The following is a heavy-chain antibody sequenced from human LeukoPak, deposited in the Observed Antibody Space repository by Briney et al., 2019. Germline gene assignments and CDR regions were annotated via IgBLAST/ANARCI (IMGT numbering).Heavy chain of an antibody. CDR1: GFTFSSYA. CDR3: ARGETGYSSSWYIC. Sequence: GGSLRLSCAASGFTFSSYAMHWVRQAPGKGLEWVAVISYDGSNKYYADSVKGRFTISRDNSKNTLYLQMNSLRAEDTAVYYCARGETGYSSSWYICWGQGTLVTVSS. CDR2: ISYDGSNK. J-gene: IGHJ4*02. D-gene: IGHD6-13*01. V-gene: IGHV3-30*04.